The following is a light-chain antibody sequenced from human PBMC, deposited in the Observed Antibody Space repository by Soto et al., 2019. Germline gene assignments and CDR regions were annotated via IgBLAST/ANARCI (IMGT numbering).Light chain of an antibody. CDR2: GAS. CDR1: QSISNN. CDR3: QQSRNWPRT. J-gene: IGKJ1*01. Sequence: EIVMTQSPATLSVSPGERATLSCRAGQSISNNLAWYQQKPGQAPRLLIYGASTRATGIPARFTGSGSGTQSALSISSLQSEEFAVYSGQQSRNWPRTFGQGTKVESK. V-gene: IGKV3D-15*01.